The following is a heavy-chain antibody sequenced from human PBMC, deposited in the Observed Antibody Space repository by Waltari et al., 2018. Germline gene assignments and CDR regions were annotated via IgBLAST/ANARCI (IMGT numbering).Heavy chain of an antibody. D-gene: IGHD4-17*01. Sequence: VQSGAELKKPGASVKVSCKPPGYRLIGDYLHWVRQAPGQGLEWMGWISPHSGDTNYAQKFQDRVTMTRDTSINTVYMELTSLRSDDTAVYYCARDYPSTVEEDFDYWGQGTRVTVSS. CDR3: ARDYPSTVEEDFDY. V-gene: IGHV1-2*02. J-gene: IGHJ4*02. CDR1: GYRLIGDY. CDR2: ISPHSGDT.